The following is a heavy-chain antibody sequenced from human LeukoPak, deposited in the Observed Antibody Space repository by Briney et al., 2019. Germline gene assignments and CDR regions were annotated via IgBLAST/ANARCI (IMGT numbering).Heavy chain of an antibody. V-gene: IGHV3-43*02. CDR1: GFTFDEYG. J-gene: IGHJ4*02. D-gene: IGHD6-19*01. CDR3: AKDQWQAGGFDY. Sequence: GGSLRLSCAASGFTFDEYGMYWVRQAPGKGLEWVSLISGDGGSTFYADSVKGRFTISRDNNKNSLYLQMNRLRTEDTALYYCAKDQWQAGGFDYWGQGTLVTVSS. CDR2: ISGDGGST.